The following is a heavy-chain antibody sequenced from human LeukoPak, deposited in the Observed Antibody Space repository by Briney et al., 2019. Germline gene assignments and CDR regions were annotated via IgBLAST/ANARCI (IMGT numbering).Heavy chain of an antibody. CDR3: ARDLQLYYYDSSGYT. V-gene: IGHV1-2*02. J-gene: IGHJ5*02. D-gene: IGHD3-22*01. CDR1: GYTFTGYY. CDR2: INPNSGGT. Sequence: ASVKFSCKASGYTFTGYYMHWLRQAPGQGLEWMGWINPNSGGTNYAQKFQGRVTMTRDTSTSTAYMALSRLRSDDTAVYYCARDLQLYYYDSSGYTWGPGTLVTVSS.